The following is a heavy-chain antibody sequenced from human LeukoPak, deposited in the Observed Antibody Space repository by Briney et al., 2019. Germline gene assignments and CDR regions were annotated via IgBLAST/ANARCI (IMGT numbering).Heavy chain of an antibody. CDR2: SNAGNGNT. J-gene: IGHJ6*02. V-gene: IGHV1-3*02. D-gene: IGHD3-10*01. CDR1: GYTFTSYA. Sequence: ASVTVSCKASGYTFTSYAMHWVRQAPGQRLEWMGWSNAGNGNTKYSQEFQGRVTITRDTSASTAYMELSSLRSEDMAVYYCARAKFGEYGMDVWGQGTTVTVSS. CDR3: ARAKFGEYGMDV.